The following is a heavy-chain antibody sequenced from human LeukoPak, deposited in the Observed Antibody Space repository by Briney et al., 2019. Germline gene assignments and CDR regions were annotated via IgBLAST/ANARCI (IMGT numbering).Heavy chain of an antibody. V-gene: IGHV1-18*04. CDR1: GYTFTSYY. Sequence: ASVKVSCKASGYTFTSYYMHWVRQAPGQGLEWMGWISAYNGNTNYAQKLQGRVTMTTDTSTSTAYMELRSLRSDDTAVYYCARWVPRYCSGGSCYSGPYYYYYMDVWGKGTTVTISS. J-gene: IGHJ6*03. CDR2: ISAYNGNT. D-gene: IGHD2-15*01. CDR3: ARWVPRYCSGGSCYSGPYYYYYMDV.